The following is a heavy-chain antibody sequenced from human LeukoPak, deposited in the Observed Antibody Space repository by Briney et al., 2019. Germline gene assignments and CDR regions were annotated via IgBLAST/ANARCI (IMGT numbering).Heavy chain of an antibody. CDR2: INSDGRTT. J-gene: IGHJ4*02. Sequence: GGSLRLSCAASGFSFSSFWLHWVRQVPGKGLLWVSGINSDGRTTGYADSVKGRFTISRDNAKNTVDLQMNSLRAEDTAVYYCARGGYGAHMGWGQGTLVTVSS. CDR1: GFSFSSFW. D-gene: IGHD4-17*01. V-gene: IGHV3-74*01. CDR3: ARGGYGAHMG.